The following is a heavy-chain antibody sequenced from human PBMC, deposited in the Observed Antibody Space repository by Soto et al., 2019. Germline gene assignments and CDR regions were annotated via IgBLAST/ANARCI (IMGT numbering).Heavy chain of an antibody. J-gene: IGHJ5*02. CDR2: IYWDDDK. CDR1: GFSLSTSGVG. CDR3: AHRLEEVTMVRGVIIAWFDP. D-gene: IGHD3-10*01. V-gene: IGHV2-5*02. Sequence: SGATLVNPTQTLTLTCTFSGFSLSTSGVGVGWIRQPPGKALEWLALIYWDDDKRYSTSLKSRLTITKDTSKNQVVLTMTNMDPVDTATYYCAHRLEEVTMVRGVIIAWFDPWGQGTLVTVSS.